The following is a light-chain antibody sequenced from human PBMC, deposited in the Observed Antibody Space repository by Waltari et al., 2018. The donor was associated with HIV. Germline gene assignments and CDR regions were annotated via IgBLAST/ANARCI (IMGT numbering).Light chain of an antibody. V-gene: IGLV2-23*02. CDR3: CSYASGDTSYVL. J-gene: IGLJ2*01. CDR1: SSDVGSYTL. CDR2: EVT. Sequence: QSALTQPVSVSGSPGQSITISCNGSSSDVGSYTLVSWYQKHPGKGPKLLIYEVTKRPSGVSDRFSGSKSGNTASLTVSGLQADDEADYYCCSYASGDTSYVLFGGGTELTVL.